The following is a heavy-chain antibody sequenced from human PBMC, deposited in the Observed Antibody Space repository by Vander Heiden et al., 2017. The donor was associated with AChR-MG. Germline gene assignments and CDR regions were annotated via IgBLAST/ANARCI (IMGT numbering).Heavy chain of an antibody. Sequence: QVQLVESGGGVGQPGRSLRLSCAASGFTSSSYAMHWVRQAPGKGLEWVAVISYDGSNKYYADSVKGRFTISRDNSKNTLYLQMNSLRAEDTAVYYCARVLSSSPSSDYFDYWGQGTLVTVSS. V-gene: IGHV3-30-3*01. CDR3: ARVLSSSPSSDYFDY. J-gene: IGHJ4*02. CDR2: ISYDGSNK. CDR1: GFTSSSYA. D-gene: IGHD6-6*01.